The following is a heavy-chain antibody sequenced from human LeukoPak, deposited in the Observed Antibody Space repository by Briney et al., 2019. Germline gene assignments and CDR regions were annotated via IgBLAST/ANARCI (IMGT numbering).Heavy chain of an antibody. CDR3: ARRYSSSSGSLYGMDV. V-gene: IGHV5-51*01. CDR2: IYPGDSDT. CDR1: GYSFTSYW. D-gene: IGHD6-13*01. J-gene: IGHJ6*02. Sequence: GESLKISCKGSGYSFTSYWIGWVRQMPGKGLEWMGIIYPGDSDTRYSLSFQGQVTISADKSISTAYLQWSSLKASDTAMYYCARRYSSSSGSLYGMDVWGQGTTVTVSS.